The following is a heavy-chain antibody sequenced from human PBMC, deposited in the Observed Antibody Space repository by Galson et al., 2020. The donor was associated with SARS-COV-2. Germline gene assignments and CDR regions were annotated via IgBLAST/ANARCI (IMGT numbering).Heavy chain of an antibody. Sequence: ASVKVSCKASGYTFTSYDINWVRQATGQGLEWMGWMNPNSGNTGYAQKFQGRVTMTRNTSISTAYMELSSLRSEDTAVYYCARGHQVYYDSSGYYYVGYYGMDVWGQETTVTVTS. J-gene: IGHJ6*02. V-gene: IGHV1-8*01. CDR3: ARGHQVYYDSSGYYYVGYYGMDV. D-gene: IGHD3-22*01. CDR1: GYTFTSYD. CDR2: MNPNSGNT.